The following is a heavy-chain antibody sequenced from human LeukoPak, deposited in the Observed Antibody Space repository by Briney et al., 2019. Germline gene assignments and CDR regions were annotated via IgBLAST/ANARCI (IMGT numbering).Heavy chain of an antibody. CDR2: IYSGGST. CDR3: ARAKWELPTAGAFDI. J-gene: IGHJ3*02. D-gene: IGHD1-26*01. CDR1: GFTVSSNY. Sequence: PGGSLRPSCAASGFTVSSNYMSWVRQAPGKGLEWVSVIYSGGSTYYADSVKGRFTISRDNSKNTLYLQMNSLRAEDTAVYYCARAKWELPTAGAFDIWGQGTMVTVSS. V-gene: IGHV3-53*01.